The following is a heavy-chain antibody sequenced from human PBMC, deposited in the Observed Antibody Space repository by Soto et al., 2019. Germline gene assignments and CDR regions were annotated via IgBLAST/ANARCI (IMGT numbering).Heavy chain of an antibody. CDR2: IFPRDSDT. CDR1: GYTFTNYW. V-gene: IGHV5-51*01. J-gene: IGHJ6*01. Sequence: PGESLKISCQTSGYTFTNYWIGWVRHMPGRGLEWMGLIFPRDSDTRYNSSFEGQVTISSDRSIATAYLQWTSLKASDTAIYFCAKDSLSYDFWSGYSSYYYYGMDVWGQGTTVTVSS. D-gene: IGHD3-3*01. CDR3: AKDSLSYDFWSGYSSYYYYGMDV.